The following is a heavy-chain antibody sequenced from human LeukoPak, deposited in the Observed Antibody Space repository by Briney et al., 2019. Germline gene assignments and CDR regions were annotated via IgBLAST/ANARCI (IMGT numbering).Heavy chain of an antibody. CDR2: FDPEDGET. CDR1: GYTLTELS. CDR3: ATEYYGSGSYGYYFDY. J-gene: IGHJ4*02. Sequence: ASVKVSCKVSGYTLTELSMHWVRQAPGKGLEWMGGFDPEDGETIYAQKFQGRVTMTEDTSTDTAYMELSSLRSEDTAVYYCATEYYGSGSYGYYFDYWGKGTLVTVSS. D-gene: IGHD3-10*01. V-gene: IGHV1-24*01.